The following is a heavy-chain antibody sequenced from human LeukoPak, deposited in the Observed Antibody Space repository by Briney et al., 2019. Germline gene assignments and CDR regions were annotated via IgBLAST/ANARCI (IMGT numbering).Heavy chain of an antibody. CDR2: ISPSGST. CDR1: GGSFSGFY. Sequence: PSETLSLTCAVSGGSFSGFYWSWLRQPPGKGLEWIAEISPSGSTNYKPSLRSRVTISVATSRNQFSLKLRSVSAADTAVYYCVRHAGYCSSTSCYRGAGQYYYYYMDVWGRGTTVTISS. D-gene: IGHD2-2*01. J-gene: IGHJ6*03. CDR3: VRHAGYCSSTSCYRGAGQYYYYYMDV. V-gene: IGHV4-34*01.